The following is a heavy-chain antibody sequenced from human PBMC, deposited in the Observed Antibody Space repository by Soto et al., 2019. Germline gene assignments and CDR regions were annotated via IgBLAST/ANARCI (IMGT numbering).Heavy chain of an antibody. D-gene: IGHD3-3*01. CDR3: TTSISGVVTGH. CDR1: GFTFSNAW. V-gene: IGHV3-15*07. Sequence: EVQLVQSGGGLVKPGGSLRLSCAASGFTFSNAWMNWVRQAPGKGLEWVGRIRSNSDGGTTDYVASVKDRFTFSRDDSKNTLFLQMNSLKPEDTAVYYCTTSISGVVTGHWGQGALVIVSS. J-gene: IGHJ4*02. CDR2: IRSNSDGGTT.